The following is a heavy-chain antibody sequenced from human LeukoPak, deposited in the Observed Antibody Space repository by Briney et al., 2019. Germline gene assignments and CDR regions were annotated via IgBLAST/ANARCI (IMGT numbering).Heavy chain of an antibody. V-gene: IGHV1-46*01. Sequence: ASVNVSCKASGYTFTSYGISWVRQAPGQGLEWMGIINPSGGSTSYAQKFQGRVTMTRDTSTSTVYMELSSLRSEDTAVYYCARDRGYYYDSSGYRDGDAFDIWGQGTMVTVSS. CDR2: INPSGGST. CDR1: GYTFTSYG. D-gene: IGHD3-22*01. CDR3: ARDRGYYYDSSGYRDGDAFDI. J-gene: IGHJ3*02.